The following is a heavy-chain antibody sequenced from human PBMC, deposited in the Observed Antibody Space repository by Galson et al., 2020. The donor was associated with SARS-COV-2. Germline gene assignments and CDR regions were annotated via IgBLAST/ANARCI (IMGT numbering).Heavy chain of an antibody. CDR2: IGPTGATT. Sequence: GESLKISCAASDFTFFTYTMSCVRHAPGTGLDWVTAIGPTGATTHYTDSVKGRFTLYRANSKDTGYLEMNSLTAEGTAVDYCAKDRGYHSGIDAFDVWGQGTMVTVSS. CDR1: DFTFFTYT. D-gene: IGHD3-22*01. J-gene: IGHJ3*01. V-gene: IGHV3-23*01. CDR3: AKDRGYHSGIDAFDV.